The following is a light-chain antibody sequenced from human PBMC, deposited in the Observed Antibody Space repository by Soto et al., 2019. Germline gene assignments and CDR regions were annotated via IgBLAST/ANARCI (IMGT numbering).Light chain of an antibody. CDR2: EVS. CDR1: SSDVGGYNY. J-gene: IGLJ2*01. V-gene: IGLV2-8*01. CDR3: SSFAGSNSVL. Sequence: QSALTQPPSASGSPGQSVTISCTGTSSDVGGYNYVSWYQQHPAKAPKLMIYEVSKRPSGVPDRFSGSKSGNTASLTVSGLQAEDEADYYCSSFAGSNSVLFGGGTKVTVL.